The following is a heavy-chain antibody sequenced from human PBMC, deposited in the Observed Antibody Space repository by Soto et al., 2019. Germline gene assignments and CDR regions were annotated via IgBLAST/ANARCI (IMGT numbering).Heavy chain of an antibody. CDR2: ILNDGSNR. CDR1: GFTFSNYG. CDR3: ARDDEYSGNGMDV. D-gene: IGHD3-10*01. J-gene: IGHJ6*02. V-gene: IGHV3-33*01. Sequence: QVQLVESGGGVVQPGRSLRLSCAASGFTFSNYGMHWVRQAPGKGLAWVAVILNDGSNRYHADSVKDRFTISRDNSKNMLYLQMNSLRAEDTAVYYCARDDEYSGNGMDVWGQGTTVTVS.